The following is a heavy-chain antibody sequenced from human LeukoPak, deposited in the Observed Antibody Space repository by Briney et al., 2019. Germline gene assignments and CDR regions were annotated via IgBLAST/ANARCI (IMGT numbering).Heavy chain of an antibody. Sequence: SQTLSLTCVISGDSVSSNSAAWNWIRQSPSRGLEWLGRTYYRSKWYNDYATAVKSRITINPDTSKNQFSLQLNSVTPEDTAVYYCARDFARSWYFDLWGRGTLVTVSS. CDR1: GDSVSSNSAA. J-gene: IGHJ2*01. CDR3: ARDFARSWYFDL. V-gene: IGHV6-1*01. CDR2: TYYRSKWYN. D-gene: IGHD3-3*01.